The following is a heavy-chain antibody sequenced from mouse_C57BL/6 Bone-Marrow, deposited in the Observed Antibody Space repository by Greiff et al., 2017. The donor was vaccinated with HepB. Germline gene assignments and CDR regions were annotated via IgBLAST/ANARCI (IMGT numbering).Heavy chain of an antibody. Sequence: EVQLHESGPGLVKPSQSLSLTCSVTGYSITSGYYWNWIRQFPGNKLEWMGYISYDGSNNYNPSLKNRISITRDTSKNQFFLKLNSVTTEDTATYYCASSYYSKAWFAYWGQGTLVTVSA. D-gene: IGHD2-5*01. CDR3: ASSYYSKAWFAY. V-gene: IGHV3-6*01. J-gene: IGHJ3*01. CDR2: ISYDGSN. CDR1: GYSITSGYY.